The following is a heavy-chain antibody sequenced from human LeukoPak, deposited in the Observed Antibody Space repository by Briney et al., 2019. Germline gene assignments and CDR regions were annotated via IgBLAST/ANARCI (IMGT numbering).Heavy chain of an antibody. Sequence: SETLSLTCAVYGGSFSGYYWSWIRQPPGKGLEWIGEINHSGSTNYNPSLKSRVTISAGTSKNQFSLKLSSVTAADTAVYYCAIELPTYGMDVWGQGTTVTVSS. CDR1: GGSFSGYY. CDR3: AIELPTYGMDV. V-gene: IGHV4-34*01. CDR2: INHSGST. D-gene: IGHD1-7*01. J-gene: IGHJ6*02.